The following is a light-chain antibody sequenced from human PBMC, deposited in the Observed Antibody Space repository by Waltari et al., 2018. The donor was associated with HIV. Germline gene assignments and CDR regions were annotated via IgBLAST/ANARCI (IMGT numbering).Light chain of an antibody. CDR3: GTWDNGLSEVL. V-gene: IGLV1-51*01. CDR2: DNG. Sequence: QSGSTQPHPVTAAPGQRVNISPSGTRSNIGSHSVSWYQQLPGAAPKLLIYDNGKRPSGIPDRFSASKSGTSVTLGITGLQTGDEATYYCGTWDNGLSEVLFGGGTKLTVL. J-gene: IGLJ2*01. CDR1: RSNIGSHS.